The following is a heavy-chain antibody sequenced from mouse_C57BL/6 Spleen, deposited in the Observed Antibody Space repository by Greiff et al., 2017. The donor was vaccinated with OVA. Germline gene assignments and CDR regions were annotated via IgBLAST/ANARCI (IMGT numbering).Heavy chain of an antibody. Sequence: QVQLQQSGAELARPGASVKLSCKASGYTFTSYGISWVKQRTGQGLEWIGEIYPRSGNTYYNEKFKGKATLTADKSSSTAYMELRSLTSEDSAVYFCARYDGSSSHFDYWGQGTTLTVSS. CDR2: IYPRSGNT. V-gene: IGHV1-81*01. CDR1: GYTFTSYG. J-gene: IGHJ2*01. D-gene: IGHD1-1*01. CDR3: ARYDGSSSHFDY.